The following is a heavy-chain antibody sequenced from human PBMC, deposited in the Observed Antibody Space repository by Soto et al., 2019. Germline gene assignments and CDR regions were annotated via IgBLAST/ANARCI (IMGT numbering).Heavy chain of an antibody. J-gene: IGHJ6*02. V-gene: IGHV3-48*03. CDR2: ISSSGSTI. Sequence: EVQLVESGGGLVQPGGSLSLSCAASGFTFSSYEMNWVRQAPGKGLEWVSYISSSGSTIYYADSVKGRFTISRDNAKNSLYLQMNSLRAEDTAVYYCARDYSSWNTQGYYYGMDVWGQGTTVTVSS. CDR1: GFTFSSYE. CDR3: ARDYSSWNTQGYYYGMDV. D-gene: IGHD1-1*01.